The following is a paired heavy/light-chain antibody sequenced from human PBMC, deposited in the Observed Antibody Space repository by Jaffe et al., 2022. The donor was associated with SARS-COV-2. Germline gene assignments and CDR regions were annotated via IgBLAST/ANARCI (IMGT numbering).Heavy chain of an antibody. Sequence: QVQLQESGPGLLKPSETLSLICTVSGGPISDSSHYWDWIRQSPGKGLEWIGGIYYTGDVHYNPSLETRVTMSVDTSTNQFSLRMTSVTAADTAVYFCARHESSGKSSRYYFGMDVWGPGTTVAVSS. CDR3: ARHESSGKSSRYYFGMDV. J-gene: IGHJ6*02. V-gene: IGHV4-39*01. D-gene: IGHD6-19*01. CDR2: IYYTGDV. CDR1: GGPISDSSHY.
Light chain of an antibody. CDR3: QQSYRVPLT. J-gene: IGKJ1*01. CDR2: SAS. V-gene: IGKV1-39*01. CDR1: QIISTS. Sequence: DILMTQSPSSLSASVGDRVTLTCRASQIISTSLNWFQQKPGKAPKLLVYSASTLQSGVPSRFSGGGSGTEFTLTISGLQPDDFATYYCQQSYRVPLTFGLGTKVEAK.